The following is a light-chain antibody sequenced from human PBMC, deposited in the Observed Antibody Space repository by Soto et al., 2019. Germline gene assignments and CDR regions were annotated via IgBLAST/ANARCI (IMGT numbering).Light chain of an antibody. CDR1: QDINND. Sequence: DIPMTQSPSSLSASVGDRVTITCQASQDINNDLNWYQQKPGQAPKLLIYDASDLETGVPSRFSASGTGTDFTFTISNVQPEDTATYYCQQYDTLPLTFGGGTRLEIK. V-gene: IGKV1-33*01. CDR2: DAS. CDR3: QQYDTLPLT. J-gene: IGKJ4*01.